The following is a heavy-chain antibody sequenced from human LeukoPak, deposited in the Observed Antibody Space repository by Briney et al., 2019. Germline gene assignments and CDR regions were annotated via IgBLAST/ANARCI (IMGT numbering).Heavy chain of an antibody. V-gene: IGHV4-34*01. CDR1: GGSFSGYY. J-gene: IGHJ5*02. CDR2: MNESGGT. Sequence: SETLSLTCAVSGGSFSGYYWSWIRQPPGKGLGWIGEMNESGGTTYNPSLKSRVTISVDTSKNQFSLKLTSVTAADTAVYYCARGLRAARLASWGQGTLVTVSS. D-gene: IGHD6-6*01. CDR3: ARGLRAARLAS.